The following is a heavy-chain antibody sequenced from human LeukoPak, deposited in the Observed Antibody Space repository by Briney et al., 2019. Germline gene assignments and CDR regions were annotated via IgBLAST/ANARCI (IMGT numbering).Heavy chain of an antibody. J-gene: IGHJ6*03. Sequence: ASVKVSCKASGYTFTGYYMHWARQAPGQGLEWMGWINPNSGGTNYAQKFQGRVTMTRDTSISTAYMELSRLRSDDTAVYYCARDYYDILTGYLTQTKAYYMDVWGKGTTVTVSS. D-gene: IGHD3-9*01. CDR3: ARDYYDILTGYLTQTKAYYMDV. CDR1: GYTFTGYY. V-gene: IGHV1-2*02. CDR2: INPNSGGT.